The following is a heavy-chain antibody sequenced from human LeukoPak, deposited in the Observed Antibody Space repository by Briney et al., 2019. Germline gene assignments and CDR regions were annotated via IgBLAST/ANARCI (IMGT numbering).Heavy chain of an antibody. J-gene: IGHJ3*02. D-gene: IGHD2-2*02. CDR3: ARDSVPHCSSTSCYRNDAFDI. Sequence: SETLSLTCTVSGGSVSSGSYYWSWIRRPPGKGLEWIGHIYYSGSTNYNSSLKSRVTISVDTSKNQFSLKLSSVTAADTAVYYCARDSVPHCSSTSCYRNDAFDIWGQGTMVTISS. CDR1: GGSVSSGSYY. V-gene: IGHV4-61*01. CDR2: IYYSGST.